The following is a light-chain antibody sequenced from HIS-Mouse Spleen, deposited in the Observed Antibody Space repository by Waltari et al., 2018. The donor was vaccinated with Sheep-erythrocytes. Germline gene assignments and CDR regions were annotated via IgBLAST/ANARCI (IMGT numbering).Light chain of an antibody. J-gene: IGKJ3*01. CDR3: QQYGSSPLFT. V-gene: IGKV3-20*01. CDR1: QSVSSSY. CDR2: GAS. Sequence: EMVLTQSPGTRSLSPGERATLSCRASQSVSSSYLAWYQQKPGQAPRLFIYGASSRATGIPDRFSVSGSGTDFTLTISRLEPEDFAVYYCQQYGSSPLFTFGPGTKVDIK.